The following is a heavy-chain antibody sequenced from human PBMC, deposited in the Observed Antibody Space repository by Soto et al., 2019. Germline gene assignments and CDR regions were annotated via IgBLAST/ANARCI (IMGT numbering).Heavy chain of an antibody. D-gene: IGHD3-22*01. Sequence: ASVKVSCKASGYTFTSYGISWVRQAPGQGLEWMGWISAYNGNTNYVQKLQGRVTMTTDTSTSTAYMELRSLRSDDTAVYCCARDVPIYYDSSAQGPYNWFDPWGQGTLVTVSS. V-gene: IGHV1-18*01. J-gene: IGHJ5*02. CDR2: ISAYNGNT. CDR1: GYTFTSYG. CDR3: ARDVPIYYDSSAQGPYNWFDP.